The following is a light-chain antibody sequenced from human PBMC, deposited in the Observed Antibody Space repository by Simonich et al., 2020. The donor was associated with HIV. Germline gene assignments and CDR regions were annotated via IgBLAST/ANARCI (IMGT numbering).Light chain of an antibody. J-gene: IGKJ1*01. V-gene: IGKV1-33*01. CDR2: AAS. CDR1: QDISNY. CDR3: QQYDNLPWT. Sequence: DIQMTQSPSSLSAAVGDRVTITSQASQDISNYLNWYQQKPGKAPKLLIYAASNLEAGVPSRFSGSGSGTDFTFTISSLQPEDIATYYCQQYDNLPWTFGQGTKVEIK.